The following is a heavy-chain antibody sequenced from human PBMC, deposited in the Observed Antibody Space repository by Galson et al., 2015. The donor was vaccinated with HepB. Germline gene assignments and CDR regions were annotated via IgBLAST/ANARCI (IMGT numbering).Heavy chain of an antibody. J-gene: IGHJ6*03. CDR3: ATALPCSSTSCYKRVYMDV. D-gene: IGHD2-2*02. Sequence: SVKVSCKVSGYTLTELSMHWVRQAPGKGLEWMGGFDPEDGETIYAQKFQGRVTMTEDTSTDTAYMELSSLRSEDTAVYYCATALPCSSTSCYKRVYMDVWGKGTTVTVSS. CDR1: GYTLTELS. CDR2: FDPEDGET. V-gene: IGHV1-24*01.